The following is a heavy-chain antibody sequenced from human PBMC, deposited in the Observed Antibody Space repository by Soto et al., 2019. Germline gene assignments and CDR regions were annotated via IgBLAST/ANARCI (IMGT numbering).Heavy chain of an antibody. CDR2: INNAGTT. Sequence: GGSLRLSCAASGFDASVNFMTWVRQAPGRGLEWVSVINNAGTTFYADSVKGRFTISGDKSKNTLSLQMNSLRVEDTAVYYCVRENYYYGMDVWGQGNAVTV. V-gene: IGHV3-66*01. CDR1: GFDASVNF. CDR3: VRENYYYGMDV. J-gene: IGHJ6*02.